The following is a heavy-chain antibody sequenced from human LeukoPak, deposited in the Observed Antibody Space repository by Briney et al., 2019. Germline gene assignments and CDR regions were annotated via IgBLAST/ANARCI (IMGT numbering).Heavy chain of an antibody. J-gene: IGHJ4*02. V-gene: IGHV1-8*01. CDR1: GYTFTSYD. Sequence: ASVKVSCKASGYTFTSYDINWVRQATGQGLEWMGWMSPNSGNTGYAQKFQGRVTMTRSTSMSTASMELSSLRSEDTAVYYCARGPPNWGYDYWGQGTLVTVSS. D-gene: IGHD7-27*01. CDR3: ARGPPNWGYDY. CDR2: MSPNSGNT.